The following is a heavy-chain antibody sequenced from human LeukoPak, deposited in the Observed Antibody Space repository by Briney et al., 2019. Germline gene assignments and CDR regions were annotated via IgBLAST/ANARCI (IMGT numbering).Heavy chain of an antibody. J-gene: IGHJ4*02. CDR3: ARARTQGWFEYSSSSLGN. D-gene: IGHD6-6*01. Sequence: GRSLRLSCAASGFTFSTYAMHWVRQAPGKGLEWVAVISYDGSNKYYADSVKGRFTISRDNSKNTLYLQMNSLRAEDTAVYYCARARTQGWFEYSSSSLGNWGQGTLVTVSS. CDR2: ISYDGSNK. V-gene: IGHV3-30-3*01. CDR1: GFTFSTYA.